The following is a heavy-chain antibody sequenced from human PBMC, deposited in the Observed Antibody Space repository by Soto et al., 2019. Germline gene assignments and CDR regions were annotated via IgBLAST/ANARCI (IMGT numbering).Heavy chain of an antibody. D-gene: IGHD3-22*01. CDR2: ISYDVSNK. CDR1: GFTFSSYG. J-gene: IGHJ4*02. V-gene: IGHV3-30*18. CDR3: AKKGIDYYDSSGYTFDY. Sequence: GGSLRLSCAASGFTFSSYGMHWVRQAPGKGLEWVAVISYDVSNKYYADSVKGRFTISRDNSKNTLYMQMISLRAEDTAVYYCAKKGIDYYDSSGYTFDYWGQGTLVTVSS.